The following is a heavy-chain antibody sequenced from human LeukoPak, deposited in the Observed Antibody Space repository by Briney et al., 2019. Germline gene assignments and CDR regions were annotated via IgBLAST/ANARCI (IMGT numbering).Heavy chain of an antibody. Sequence: SETLSLTCNVSGGSISGYHWSWIRQPPGKGLEWLGYIYYSGSSNYNPSLKSRVTISADTSKNQFSLKLSSVTAADTAVYYCARDQPREAFDIWGQGTMVTVSS. J-gene: IGHJ3*02. CDR2: IYYSGSS. V-gene: IGHV4-59*01. CDR1: GGSISGYH. CDR3: ARDQPREAFDI.